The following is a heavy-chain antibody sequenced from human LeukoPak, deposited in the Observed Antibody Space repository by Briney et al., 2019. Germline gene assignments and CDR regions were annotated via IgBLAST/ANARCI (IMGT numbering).Heavy chain of an antibody. V-gene: IGHV4-39*02. Sequence: SETLSLTCTVSGGSISSSSYYWGWIRQPPGKGLEWIGSIYYSGSTYYNPSLKSRVTISVDTSKNQFSLKLSSVTAADTAVYYCARETTVVTPGRSDVFDIWGQGTMVTVSS. J-gene: IGHJ3*02. CDR2: IYYSGST. CDR3: ARETTVVTPGRSDVFDI. D-gene: IGHD4-23*01. CDR1: GGSISSSSYY.